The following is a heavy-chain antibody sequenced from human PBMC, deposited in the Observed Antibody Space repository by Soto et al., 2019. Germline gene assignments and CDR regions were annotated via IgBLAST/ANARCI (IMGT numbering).Heavy chain of an antibody. CDR2: INSDGSRT. CDR3: AGDLSSCSSARCYSYYYGMDV. Sequence: GGSLRLSCTASGFNFSRYWTHWVRQDPGRGLVWVSHINSDGSRTSYADSVKGRFTISRDNAKNTLYLQMNSLRAEDTAVYYCAGDLSSCSSARCYSYYYGMDVWGQGTSVTAP. CDR1: GFNFSRYW. V-gene: IGHV3-74*01. J-gene: IGHJ6*02. D-gene: IGHD2-2*01.